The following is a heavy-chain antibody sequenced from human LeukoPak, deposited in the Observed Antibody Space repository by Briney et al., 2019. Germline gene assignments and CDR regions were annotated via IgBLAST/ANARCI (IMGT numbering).Heavy chain of an antibody. Sequence: PGGSLRLSCAASGFTFSSLAMTWVRQAPGKGLGWVSGFDGNGPNTYYADSVKGRWTISRDNSRNTLYLEMNSLRPEDTAIYYCAKPRTTGLGWAQFDYWGQGSLVTVSS. V-gene: IGHV3-23*01. CDR3: AKPRTTGLGWAQFDY. J-gene: IGHJ4*02. CDR2: FDGNGPNT. D-gene: IGHD2-8*02. CDR1: GFTFSSLA.